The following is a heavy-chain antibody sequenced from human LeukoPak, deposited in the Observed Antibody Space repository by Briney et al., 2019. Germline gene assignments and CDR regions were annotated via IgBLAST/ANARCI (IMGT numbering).Heavy chain of an antibody. V-gene: IGHV2-5*01. Sequence: SGPTLVKPTQTLTLTCTFSGFSLSTNAVVVGRVRQPPGKALEWLAFIYGNDDKRYSPSLESRLTITKDTSKNQVVLTVTDMDYVDTATYYCVHRTTVTSVDHWGQGTLVTVSS. CDR3: VHRTTVTSVDH. D-gene: IGHD4-17*01. CDR2: IYGNDDK. CDR1: GFSLSTNAVV. J-gene: IGHJ4*02.